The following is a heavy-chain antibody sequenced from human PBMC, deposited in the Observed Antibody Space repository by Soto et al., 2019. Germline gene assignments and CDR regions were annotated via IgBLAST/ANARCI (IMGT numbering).Heavy chain of an antibody. V-gene: IGHV3-7*04. D-gene: IGHD3-10*01. CDR2: IKQDGSEE. Sequence: EVQLVESGGGLVQPGGSLRLSCAASGFTFSTYWMSWVRQAPGKGPEWVANIKQDGSEEYYVDSVKGRFTISRDNAKNSLYLQMNSLRGEDTAVYYCARTHGAYYAWDYWGQGTLVTVSS. J-gene: IGHJ4*02. CDR3: ARTHGAYYAWDY. CDR1: GFTFSTYW.